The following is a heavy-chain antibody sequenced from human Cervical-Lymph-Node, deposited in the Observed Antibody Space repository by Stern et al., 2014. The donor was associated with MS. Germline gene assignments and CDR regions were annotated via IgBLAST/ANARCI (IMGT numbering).Heavy chain of an antibody. CDR3: AADLIAGFGSGAY. CDR1: GNTLTNNF. CDR2: INPRGTGT. J-gene: IGHJ4*02. Sequence: QVQLVESGAEVKKPGASVKVSCKTSGNTLTNNFIHWVRQAPGQGLEWLGLINPRGTGTESAHIFRGSLTVTRDPSTSPVYMGLSSLRSEDTAVYYCAADLIAGFGSGAYGGQGTLVSVS. V-gene: IGHV1-46*03. D-gene: IGHD2-21*01.